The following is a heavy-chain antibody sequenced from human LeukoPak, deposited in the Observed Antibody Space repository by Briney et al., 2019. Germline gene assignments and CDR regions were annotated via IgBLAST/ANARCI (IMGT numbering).Heavy chain of an antibody. Sequence: SETLSLTCTGSGGSISSSGYYWGWIRQPPGKGLEWIASIYYSGSTYYNPSLKSRVTISVDTSKNQLSLKLSSLTAADTAVYYCARHEYSGSYYGLSWFDPWGQGTLVTVSS. V-gene: IGHV4-39*01. CDR2: IYYSGST. J-gene: IGHJ5*02. D-gene: IGHD1-26*01. CDR3: ARHEYSGSYYGLSWFDP. CDR1: GGSISSSGYY.